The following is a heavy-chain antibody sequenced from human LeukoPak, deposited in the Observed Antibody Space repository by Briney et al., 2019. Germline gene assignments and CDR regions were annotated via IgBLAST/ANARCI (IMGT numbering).Heavy chain of an antibody. Sequence: SETLSLTCTVSGGSLTSYYWSWIRQPPGKGLEWIGYIYYSGSTNYNPSLKSRVTISVDTSKNQFSLKLSSVTAADTAVYYCARSGYDLYYYGMDVWGQGTTVTVSS. J-gene: IGHJ6*02. CDR2: IYYSGST. V-gene: IGHV4-59*01. CDR3: ARSGYDLYYYGMDV. CDR1: GGSLTSYY. D-gene: IGHD5-12*01.